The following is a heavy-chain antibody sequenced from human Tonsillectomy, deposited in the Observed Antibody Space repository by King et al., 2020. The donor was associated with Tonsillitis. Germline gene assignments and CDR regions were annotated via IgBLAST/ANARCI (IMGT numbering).Heavy chain of an antibody. J-gene: IGHJ4*02. D-gene: IGHD3-22*01. V-gene: IGHV3-30*18. CDR3: AKDLYDSSGYYFDY. CDR1: GFPFSSYG. CDR2: ISYDGSNK. Sequence: QVQLVESGGGVVQPGRSPRLSCAASGFPFSSYGMHWVRQSPGKGLEWVAVISYDGSNKYYADSVKGRFTISRDNSKNTLYLQMNSLRAEDTAVYYCAKDLYDSSGYYFDYWGQGTLVTVSS.